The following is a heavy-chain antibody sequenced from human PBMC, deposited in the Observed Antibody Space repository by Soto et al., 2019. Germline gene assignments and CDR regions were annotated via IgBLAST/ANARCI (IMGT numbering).Heavy chain of an antibody. V-gene: IGHV1-3*01. CDR1: GYTFTSYA. CDR3: ARDRLPSRGWSAFNY. CDR2: INAGNGNT. Sequence: ASVKVSCKASGYTFTSYAMHWVRQAPGQRLEWMGWINAGNGNTKYSQKFQGRVTITRDTFASTAYMELSSLRSEDTAVYYCARDRLPSRGWSAFNYWGQGTLVTVSS. J-gene: IGHJ4*02. D-gene: IGHD6-19*01.